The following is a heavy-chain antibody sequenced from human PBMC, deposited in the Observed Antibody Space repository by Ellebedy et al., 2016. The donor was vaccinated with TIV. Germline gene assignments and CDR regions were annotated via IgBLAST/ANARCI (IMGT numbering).Heavy chain of an antibody. J-gene: IGHJ4*02. CDR3: AREGFDY. CDR1: GYPFSSFG. V-gene: IGHV1-18*01. Sequence: ASVKVSCKASGYPFSSFGINWVRQAPGQGLEWMGSISYTGETNYLQKFRGRVTMTTDTSANTAYMELTNLRFDDTGLYYCAREGFDYWGQGTLVAVSS. CDR2: SISYTGET.